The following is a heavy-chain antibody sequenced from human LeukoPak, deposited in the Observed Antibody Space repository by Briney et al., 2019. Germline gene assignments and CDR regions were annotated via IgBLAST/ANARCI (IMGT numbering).Heavy chain of an antibody. CDR2: IGTAGDP. CDR3: ARDRRQQLDRFDF. V-gene: IGHV3-13*05. CDR1: GFTFSSSD. D-gene: IGHD6-13*01. Sequence: GGSLRLSCAASGFTFSSSDMHWVRQATGKGLEWVSAIGTAGDPYYPGSVKGRFTISRENAKNSLYLHMNSMRAGDTAVYYCARDRRQQLDRFDFWGQGTLVTVSS. J-gene: IGHJ4*02.